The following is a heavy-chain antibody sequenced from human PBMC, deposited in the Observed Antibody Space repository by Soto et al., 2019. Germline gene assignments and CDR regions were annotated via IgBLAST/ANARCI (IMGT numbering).Heavy chain of an antibody. CDR2: ISATGGNI. CDR1: GFTFSDYV. CDR3: AKVAGGLGYFDL. V-gene: IGHV3-23*01. Sequence: GGSLRLSCVASGFTFSDYVMTWVRQAPGKGLEWVATISATGGNIEYTDSLKGRFTISRDNSKNTLYLQLNGLTSDDTAVHYCAKVAGGLGYFDLWGRGTLVTVSS. D-gene: IGHD3-16*01. J-gene: IGHJ2*01.